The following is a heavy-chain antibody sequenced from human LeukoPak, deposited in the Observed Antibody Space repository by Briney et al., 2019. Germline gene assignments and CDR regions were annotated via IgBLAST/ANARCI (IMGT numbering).Heavy chain of an antibody. Sequence: SETLSLTCAVYGGSFSGYYWSWIRQPPGKGLEWIGEINHSGSTNYNPSLKSQDTISVDTSKNQFSLKLSSVTAADTAVYYCARGGRWLVTGYFQHWGQGTLVTVSS. CDR1: GGSFSGYY. J-gene: IGHJ1*01. CDR3: ARGGRWLVTGYFQH. V-gene: IGHV4-34*01. CDR2: INHSGST. D-gene: IGHD6-19*01.